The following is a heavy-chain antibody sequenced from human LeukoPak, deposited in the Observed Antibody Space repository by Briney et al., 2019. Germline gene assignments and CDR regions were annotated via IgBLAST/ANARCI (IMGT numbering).Heavy chain of an antibody. J-gene: IGHJ3*02. V-gene: IGHV4-59*12. CDR3: AREVGWLHPQGAFDI. CDR2: IYYSDVA. Sequence: SETLSLTCTVSGGSISHYYWTWIRQPPGKGLEWIGYIYYSDVANYNPSLKSRVSISVDTSKNHFSLKLGSVTAADTAVYYCAREVGWLHPQGAFDIWGQGTMVTVSS. D-gene: IGHD5-12*01. CDR1: GGSISHYY.